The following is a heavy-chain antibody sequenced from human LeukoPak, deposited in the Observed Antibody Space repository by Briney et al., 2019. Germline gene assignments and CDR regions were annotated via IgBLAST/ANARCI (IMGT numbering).Heavy chain of an antibody. CDR1: GFTFSSYW. CDR2: INRDGSEK. D-gene: IGHD2-15*01. CDR3: ARDSGPLDH. V-gene: IGHV3-7*01. Sequence: GGSLRLSCTASGFTFSSYWTSWVRQAPGKGLEWVANINRDGSEKYYVDSVKGRFTISRDNAKNSLHLQMNSLRAEDTAVYYCARDSGPLDHWGQGTLVTVSS. J-gene: IGHJ4*02.